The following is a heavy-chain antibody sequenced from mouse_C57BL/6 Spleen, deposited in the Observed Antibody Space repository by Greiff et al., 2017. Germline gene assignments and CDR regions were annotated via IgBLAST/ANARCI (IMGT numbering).Heavy chain of an antibody. CDR2: IDPEDGDT. V-gene: IGHV14-2*01. D-gene: IGHD2-4*01. CDR3: AGTHYDYDWFAY. Sequence: DVQLQESGAELVKPGASVKLSCTASGFNIKDYYMPWVQQRTEQGLEWIGRIDPEDGDTKYAPKFQGKATITADTSSNTAYLQLSSLTSEDTAVYYYAGTHYDYDWFAYWGQGTLVTVSA. J-gene: IGHJ3*01. CDR1: GFNIKDYY.